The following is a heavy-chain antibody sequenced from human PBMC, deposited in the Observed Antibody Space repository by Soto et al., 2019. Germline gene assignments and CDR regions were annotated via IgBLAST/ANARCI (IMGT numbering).Heavy chain of an antibody. CDR1: GGSFSGYY. CDR2: INHSGST. D-gene: IGHD3-9*01. J-gene: IGHJ6*02. V-gene: IGHV4-34*01. Sequence: ETLSLTCAVYGGSFSGYYWSWIRQPPGKGLEWIGEINHSGSTNYNPSLKSRVTISVDTSKNQFSLKLSSVTAADTAVYYCARALKYDILTGRDYGMDVWGQGTTVTVSS. CDR3: ARALKYDILTGRDYGMDV.